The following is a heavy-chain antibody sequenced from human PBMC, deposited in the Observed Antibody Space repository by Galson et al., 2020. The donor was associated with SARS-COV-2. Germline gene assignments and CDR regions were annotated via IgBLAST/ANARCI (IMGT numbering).Heavy chain of an antibody. CDR1: GYTFTGYY. V-gene: IGHV1-2*02. CDR2: INPNSGGT. CDR3: ARDLLEWGFHPDAFDI. Sequence: ASVKVSCKASGYTFTGYYMHWVRQAPGQGLEWMGWINPNSGGTNYAQKFQGRVTMTRDTSISTAYMELSRLRSDDTAVYYCARDLLEWGFHPDAFDIWGQGTMVTVS. D-gene: IGHD1-1*01. J-gene: IGHJ3*02.